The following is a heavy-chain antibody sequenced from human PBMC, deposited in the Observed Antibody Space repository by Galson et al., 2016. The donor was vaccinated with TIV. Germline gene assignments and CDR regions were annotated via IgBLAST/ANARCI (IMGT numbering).Heavy chain of an antibody. V-gene: IGHV3-9*01. CDR1: GFRIDDFA. Sequence: SLRLSCAASGFRIDDFAMYWVRQPPGKGLEWVSGISWSSDSTGYADSVKGRFTISRDNAKNSLYLQMNSLRAEDTAFYYCAKSDTVFGVVIGSDALDIWGQGTLVTASS. D-gene: IGHD3-3*01. CDR3: AKSDTVFGVVIGSDALDI. CDR2: ISWSSDST. J-gene: IGHJ3*02.